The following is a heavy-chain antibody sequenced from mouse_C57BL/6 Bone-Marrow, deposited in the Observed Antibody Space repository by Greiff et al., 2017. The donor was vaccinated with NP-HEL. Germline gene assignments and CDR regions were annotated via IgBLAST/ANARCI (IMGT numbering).Heavy chain of an antibody. CDR1: GYTFTSYW. CDR2: IDPSDSYT. Sequence: VQLQQSGAELVKPGASVKLSCKASGYTFTSYWMQWVKQRPGQGLEWIGEIDPSDSYTNYNQKFKGKATLTVDTSYSTAYMQLSSLTSEDSAVYYCASIYYGYDGYAMDYWGQGTSVTVSS. V-gene: IGHV1-50*01. J-gene: IGHJ4*01. D-gene: IGHD2-2*01. CDR3: ASIYYGYDGYAMDY.